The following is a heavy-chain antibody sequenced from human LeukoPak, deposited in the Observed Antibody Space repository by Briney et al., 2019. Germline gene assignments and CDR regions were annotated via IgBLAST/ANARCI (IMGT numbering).Heavy chain of an antibody. CDR3: ARDHQGYFDY. J-gene: IGHJ4*02. Sequence: SETLSLTCTVSGGSISSGDYYWSWIRQPPGTGLEWIGYIYYSGSTYYNPSLKGRVTISVDTSKNQFSLKLSSVTAADTAVYYCARDHQGYFDYWGQGTLVTVSS. V-gene: IGHV4-30-4*01. CDR2: IYYSGST. CDR1: GGSISSGDYY.